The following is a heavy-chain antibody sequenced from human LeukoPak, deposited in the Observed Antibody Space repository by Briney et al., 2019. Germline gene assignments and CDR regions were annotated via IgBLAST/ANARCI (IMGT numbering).Heavy chain of an antibody. CDR2: ISWNSLSI. J-gene: IGHJ4*02. V-gene: IGHV3-9*01. CDR3: VKDIFRGTYSGFDY. Sequence: GGSLRLSFTASVFTFEDYVMHWVRQVPGKGLDWVSRISWNSLSIDYADSVTGRFIVSRDTAQNSVSLQMNSLRPEHTAFYYCVKDIFRGTYSGFDYWGQGTLVTVSS. CDR1: VFTFEDYV. D-gene: IGHD1-26*01.